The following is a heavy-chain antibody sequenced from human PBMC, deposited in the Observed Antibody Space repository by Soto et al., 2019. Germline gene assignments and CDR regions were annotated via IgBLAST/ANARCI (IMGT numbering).Heavy chain of an antibody. CDR2: IYHSGST. J-gene: IGHJ6*02. Sequence: SETLSLTCAVSGGSISSGGYSWSWIRQPPGKGLEWIGYIYHSGSTYYNPSLKSRVTISVDRSKNQFSLKLSSVTAADTAVYYCAREAAGPYYYGMDVWGQGTTVTVSS. CDR3: AREAAGPYYYGMDV. V-gene: IGHV4-30-2*01. D-gene: IGHD6-13*01. CDR1: GGSISSGGYS.